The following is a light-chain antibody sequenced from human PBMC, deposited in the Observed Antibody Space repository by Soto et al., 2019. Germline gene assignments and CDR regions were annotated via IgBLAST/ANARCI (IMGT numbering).Light chain of an antibody. Sequence: IQMTQSPSSLSASVVYRFTITFRASHSISRWLAWYQQKPGKAPKPLIYKASGLESGVPSRFSGSGFGTEFTLTISTLQPDDFATYYCQQYNYSPWTFGQGTKVDIK. CDR1: HSISRW. CDR2: KAS. CDR3: QQYNYSPWT. V-gene: IGKV1-5*03. J-gene: IGKJ1*01.